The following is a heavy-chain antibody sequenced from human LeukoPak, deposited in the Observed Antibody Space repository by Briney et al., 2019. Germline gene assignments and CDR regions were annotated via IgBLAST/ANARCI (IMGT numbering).Heavy chain of an antibody. J-gene: IGHJ6*03. CDR2: ISGSGGST. CDR1: GFTFSSYA. V-gene: IGHV3-23*01. CDR3: AILGGYGDYYYYYYMDV. Sequence: GGSLRLSCAASGFTFSSYAMSWVRQAPGKGLEWVSAISGSGGSTYYADSVKGRFTISRDNSKNTLCLQMNSLRAEDTAVYYCAILGGYGDYYYYYYMDVWGKGTTVTVSS. D-gene: IGHD4-17*01.